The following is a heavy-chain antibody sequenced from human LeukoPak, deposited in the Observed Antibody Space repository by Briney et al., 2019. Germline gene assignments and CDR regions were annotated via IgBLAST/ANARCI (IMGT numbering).Heavy chain of an antibody. Sequence: SETLSLTCTVSSGSISAHYWSWIRQSAEKGLEWIGRLYTSGTTRYNPSLKTRVTVSVDTSKNQFSLKLNSVTAADTAVYYCARGISGDYDYNWFDSRGQGILVTVSS. V-gene: IGHV4-4*07. D-gene: IGHD5-12*01. CDR3: ARGISGDYDYNWFDS. J-gene: IGHJ5*01. CDR1: SGSISAHY. CDR2: LYTSGTT.